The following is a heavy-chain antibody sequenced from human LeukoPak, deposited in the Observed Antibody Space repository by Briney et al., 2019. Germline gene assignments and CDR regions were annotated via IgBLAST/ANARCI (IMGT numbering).Heavy chain of an antibody. CDR3: ARRDGRGDAFDI. J-gene: IGHJ3*02. CDR2: IYYSGST. Sequence: KSSETLSLTCTVSGGSVSSSSYYWGWIRQPPGKGLEWIGSIYYSGSTYYNPSLKSRVTISVDTSKNQFSLKLSSVTAADTAVYYCARRDGRGDAFDIWGQGTMVTVSS. D-gene: IGHD5-24*01. V-gene: IGHV4-39*01. CDR1: GGSVSSSSYY.